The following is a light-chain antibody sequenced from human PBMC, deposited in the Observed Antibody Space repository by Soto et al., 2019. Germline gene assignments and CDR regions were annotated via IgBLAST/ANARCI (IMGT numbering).Light chain of an antibody. CDR1: QSVNTNY. V-gene: IGKV3-20*01. CDR3: QQYGSSPRT. CDR2: DAS. Sequence: EIVLTQSPGTLSLSPGERATLSCRASQSVNTNYLAWYQQKPGQAPRLLIYDASSRTTGIPDRFSGSGSGTDFTLTISRLEPEDFAVYYCQQYGSSPRTFGRGTKLEI. J-gene: IGKJ2*01.